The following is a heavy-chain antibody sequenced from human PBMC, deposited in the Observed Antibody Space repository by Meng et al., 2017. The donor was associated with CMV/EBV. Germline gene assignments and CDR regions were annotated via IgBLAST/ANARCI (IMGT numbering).Heavy chain of an antibody. CDR2: INPNSGGT. CDR1: GYTFTGYY. J-gene: IGHJ6*02. Sequence: ASVTVSCKASGYTFTGYYMHWVRQAPGQGLEWMGWINPNSGGTNYAQKFQGRVTLTRDTSISTAYMELSRLRSDDTAVYYCAREQRRYDFWMGYRDYYYGMDVWGQGTTVTVSS. CDR3: AREQRRYDFWMGYRDYYYGMDV. D-gene: IGHD3-3*01. V-gene: IGHV1-2*02.